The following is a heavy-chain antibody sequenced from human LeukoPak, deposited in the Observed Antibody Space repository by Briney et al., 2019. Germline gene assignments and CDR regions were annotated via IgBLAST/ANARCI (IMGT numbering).Heavy chain of an antibody. CDR1: GFTFSSYA. J-gene: IGHJ4*02. CDR3: ANSYSVSGSYWNY. CDR2: ISSSGRST. Sequence: PGGSLRLSCAASGFTFSSYAMSWVRQVPGKGLEWVSGISSSGRSTYYADSVKGRFTISRDKSKNTVYLQMNSLRAEDTAVYYCANSYSVSGSYWNYWGQGTLVTV. V-gene: IGHV3-23*01. D-gene: IGHD3-10*01.